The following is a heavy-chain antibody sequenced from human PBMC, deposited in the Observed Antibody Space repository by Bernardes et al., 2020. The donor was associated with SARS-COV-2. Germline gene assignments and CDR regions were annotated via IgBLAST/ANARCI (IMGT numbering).Heavy chain of an antibody. CDR3: AKDYETGELGIAVEGYCGH. V-gene: IGHV3-9*01. CDR1: GFTFDDFA. J-gene: IGHJ4*02. Sequence: GGSLRLSCAASGFTFDDFAMHWVGHSPGKGLEWFSGIGWNSGSIGYAASVKGRFTISRDNAKNSLYLQMNSLRPDDTALYYCAKDYETGELGIAVEGYCGHWGQGTLVTVSS. CDR2: IGWNSGSI. D-gene: IGHD6-19*01.